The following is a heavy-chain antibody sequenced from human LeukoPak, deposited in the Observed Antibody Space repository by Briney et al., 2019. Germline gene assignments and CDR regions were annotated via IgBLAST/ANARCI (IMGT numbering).Heavy chain of an antibody. J-gene: IGHJ5*01. Sequence: GGSLRLSCSASGFTFSSYAMHWVRQAPGKGLEYVSAISSNGGSTYYADSVKGRFTVSRDNSKSTLYLQMNTLRAEDTALYYCAKRIEAAGPYFDSWGQGTLVTVSS. D-gene: IGHD6-13*01. V-gene: IGHV3-64*04. CDR1: GFTFSSYA. CDR2: ISSNGGST. CDR3: AKRIEAAGPYFDS.